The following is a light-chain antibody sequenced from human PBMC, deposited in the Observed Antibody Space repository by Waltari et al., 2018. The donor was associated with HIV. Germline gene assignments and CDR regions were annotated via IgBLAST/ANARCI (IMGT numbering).Light chain of an antibody. CDR2: EVS. V-gene: IGLV2-14*01. CDR1: SSDVGRYNY. Sequence: QSALTQPASVSGSPGQSITISCTGTSSDVGRYNYVSWYQQHPGKAPKLMIDEVSNRPSGVSNRFSGSKSGNTASLTSSGLQAEDEADYYCSSYTSSSTPYVFGTGTKVTVL. CDR3: SSYTSSSTPYV. J-gene: IGLJ1*01.